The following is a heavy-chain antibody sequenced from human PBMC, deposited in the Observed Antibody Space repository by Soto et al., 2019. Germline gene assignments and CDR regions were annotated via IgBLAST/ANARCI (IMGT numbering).Heavy chain of an antibody. Sequence: SLTCAVSGGSISSGNWWSWVRQSPGKELEWIGEIYHSGITNYNPSLKSRVTISVDNSENQLSLSLNSVTAADTAVYYCARNVRYYIDYWGQGTLVTVPQ. V-gene: IGHV4-4*02. CDR3: ARNVRYYIDY. CDR2: IYHSGIT. J-gene: IGHJ4*02. CDR1: GGSISSGNW.